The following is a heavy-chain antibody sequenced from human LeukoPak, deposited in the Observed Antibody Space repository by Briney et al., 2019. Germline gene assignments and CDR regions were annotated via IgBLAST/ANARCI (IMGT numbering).Heavy chain of an antibody. CDR1: GFTFSSYA. Sequence: GGSLRLSCAASGFTFSSYAMSWVRQAPGKGLEWVSAISGSGGSTYYADSVKGRFTISRDNSKNTLYLQMNSLRAEDTALYYCYKDFSNGEYYYGMDVWGQGTTVTVSS. CDR3: YKDFSNGEYYYGMDV. CDR2: ISGSGGST. J-gene: IGHJ6*02. V-gene: IGHV3-23*01. D-gene: IGHD3-10*01.